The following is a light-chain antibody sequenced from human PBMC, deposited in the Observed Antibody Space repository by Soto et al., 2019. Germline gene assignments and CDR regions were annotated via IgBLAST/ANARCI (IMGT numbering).Light chain of an antibody. V-gene: IGLV2-11*01. Sequence: QSALTQPRSVSGSPGQSVTISCTGTSSDVGGYNYVSWYQQHPGKAPKLMTYDVSKRPSGVPDRFSGSKSGNTASLTIFGLQAEDEADYYCCSYAGSYRYVFGTGTKLTVL. J-gene: IGLJ1*01. CDR1: SSDVGGYNY. CDR3: CSYAGSYRYV. CDR2: DVS.